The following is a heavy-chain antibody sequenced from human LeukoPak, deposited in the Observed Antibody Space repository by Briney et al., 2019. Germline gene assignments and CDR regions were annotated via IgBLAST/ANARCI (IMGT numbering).Heavy chain of an antibody. D-gene: IGHD4-17*01. J-gene: IGHJ4*02. Sequence: ASVKVSCNASGYTFTSYDIHWVRQAPGQGFEWMGWMNPNSGNTGYAQKFQGRVTMTRNTSISTAYMELSSLRSEDTAVYYCARITQTDYDFDYWGQGTLVIVSS. CDR3: ARITQTDYDFDY. V-gene: IGHV1-8*01. CDR1: GYTFTSYD. CDR2: MNPNSGNT.